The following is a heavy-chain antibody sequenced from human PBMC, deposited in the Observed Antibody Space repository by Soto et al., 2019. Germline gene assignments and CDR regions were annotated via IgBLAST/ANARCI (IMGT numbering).Heavy chain of an antibody. CDR3: ARQNGGLRPNFDH. Sequence: ASVKVSCKASGYTFTNYDINWVRQATGQGLEWMGWMNPDSGDTRYAQKFQGRVTMTRDTSISTAYMELSSLRSEDTAVYYCARQNGGLRPNFDHWGLGTLVTVSS. J-gene: IGHJ4*02. CDR2: MNPDSGDT. D-gene: IGHD3-3*01. CDR1: GYTFTNYD. V-gene: IGHV1-8*01.